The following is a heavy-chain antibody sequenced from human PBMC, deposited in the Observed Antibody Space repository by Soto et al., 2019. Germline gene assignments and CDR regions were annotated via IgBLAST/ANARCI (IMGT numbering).Heavy chain of an antibody. Sequence: ASVKVSCKTSGYTFSTYPISWVRQAPGQGLEWVGWISTYNGKTNYGQKFQGRVTITTDTSTSTAYMDLRNLRSDDTAVYYCARDRVEAALGTFDQWGQGTLVTVSS. J-gene: IGHJ4*02. CDR2: ISTYNGKT. D-gene: IGHD6-13*01. CDR3: ARDRVEAALGTFDQ. V-gene: IGHV1-18*01. CDR1: GYTFSTYP.